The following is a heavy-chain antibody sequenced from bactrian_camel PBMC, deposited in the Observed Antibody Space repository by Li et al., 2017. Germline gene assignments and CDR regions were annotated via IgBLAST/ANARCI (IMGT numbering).Heavy chain of an antibody. V-gene: IGHV3S31*01. D-gene: IGHD8*01. Sequence: EVQLVESGGGLVQPGGSLRLSCAASGFTFSRYAMSWVRQVPGKGLEWVSLIESGSGRTHYADSVKGRFTISRDNAKNTLYLQLNSLKTEDTAIYYCANTANYWSDYDYWGQGTQVTVS. CDR3: ANTANYWSDYDY. CDR2: IESGSGRT. J-gene: IGHJ4*01. CDR1: GFTFSRYA.